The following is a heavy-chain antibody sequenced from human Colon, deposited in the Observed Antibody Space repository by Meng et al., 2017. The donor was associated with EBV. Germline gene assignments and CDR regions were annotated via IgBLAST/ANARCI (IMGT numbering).Heavy chain of an antibody. CDR2: IDHRGNT. D-gene: IGHD3-10*01. CDR1: GGSFRDYY. Sequence: RQPWGAGLLKPSETLSRSCAGYGGSFRDYYWTWIRHPPGKGLEWIGEIDHRGNTKYNPSLKSRVTISLDTSKKQFSLKVSSVTAADSAVYYCARRGPSGNFSPWSQGALVTVSS. CDR3: ARRGPSGNFSP. V-gene: IGHV4-34*01. J-gene: IGHJ5*02.